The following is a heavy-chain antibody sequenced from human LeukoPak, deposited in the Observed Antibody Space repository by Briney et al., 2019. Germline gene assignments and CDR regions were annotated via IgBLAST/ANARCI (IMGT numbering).Heavy chain of an antibody. D-gene: IGHD4-23*01. V-gene: IGHV3-23*01. CDR1: GLTVSSYG. CDR3: AKSPAVDAAFDI. CDR2: IIGSAVNT. Sequence: GGSLRLSCGASGLTVSSYGMSWVRQAPGKGLEWVSTIIGSAVNTYYADSVKGRFTISRDNSKNTLYLQMNSLRAEDTAVYYCAKSPAVDAAFDIWGQGTMVTVSS. J-gene: IGHJ3*02.